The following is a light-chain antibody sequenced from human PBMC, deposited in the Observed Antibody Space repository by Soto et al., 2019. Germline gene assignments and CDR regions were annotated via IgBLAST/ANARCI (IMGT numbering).Light chain of an antibody. CDR3: SSYTTRSTLV. J-gene: IGLJ2*01. CDR2: DVT. V-gene: IGLV2-14*01. CDR1: SSDVGAYDF. Sequence: QSALTQPASVSWSPGQSITISCTGTSSDVGAYDFVSWYQHYPGKAPKLVTFDVTHRPPGISDRFSGSKSANTASLTISGLQAEDEAFYYCSSYTTRSTLVFGGGTKLTVL.